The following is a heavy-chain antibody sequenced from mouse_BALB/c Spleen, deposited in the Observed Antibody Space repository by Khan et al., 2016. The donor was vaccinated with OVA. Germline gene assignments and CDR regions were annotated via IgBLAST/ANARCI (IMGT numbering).Heavy chain of an antibody. V-gene: IGHV2-9*02. Sequence: QVQLKQSGPGLVAPSQSLSITCTVSGFSLTNYGVHWVRQPPGKGLEWLGVIWAGGSTNYNSALVSRLSISKDNSKSQVFVKMNSLQTDDTAMYYCARFYDPYYAIDYWGQGTSVTVSS. D-gene: IGHD2-3*01. CDR3: ARFYDPYYAIDY. CDR1: GFSLTNYG. J-gene: IGHJ4*01. CDR2: IWAGGST.